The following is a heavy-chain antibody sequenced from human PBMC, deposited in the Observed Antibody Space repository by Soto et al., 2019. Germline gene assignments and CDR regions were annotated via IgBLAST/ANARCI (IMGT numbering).Heavy chain of an antibody. D-gene: IGHD3-3*01. J-gene: IGHJ6*02. V-gene: IGHV3-30*03. CDR2: ISYDGSNK. CDR1: GFTFSSYG. CDR3: ARQYYDFWSSPDV. Sequence: GGSLRLSCAASGFTFSSYGMHWVRQAPGKGLEWVAVISYDGSNKYYADSVKGRFTISRDNSKNTLYLQVNSLRAEDTAVYYCARQYYDFWSSPDVWGQGTTVTVSS.